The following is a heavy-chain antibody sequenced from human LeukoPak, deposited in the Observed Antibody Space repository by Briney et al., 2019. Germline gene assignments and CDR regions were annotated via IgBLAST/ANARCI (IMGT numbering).Heavy chain of an antibody. CDR3: ARGASRRLLWFGELLGGAPNWFDP. CDR2: ISYDGSSK. V-gene: IGHV3-30*03. CDR1: GFTFSNYG. Sequence: GGSLRLSCAASGFTFSNYGMHWVRQAPGKGLEWVAIISYDGSSKYYADSVKGRFTISRDNSKNTLYLQMNSLRADDTAVYYCARGASRRLLWFGELLGGAPNWFDPWGQGTLVTVSS. J-gene: IGHJ5*02. D-gene: IGHD3-10*01.